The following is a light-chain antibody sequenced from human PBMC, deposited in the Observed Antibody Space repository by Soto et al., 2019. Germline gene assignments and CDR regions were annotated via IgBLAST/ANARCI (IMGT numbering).Light chain of an antibody. CDR1: SSDVGGYNY. CDR3: CSYTSSSTLYV. V-gene: IGLV2-14*01. J-gene: IGLJ1*01. Sequence: QSALTQPASVSGSPGQSITISCTGTSSDVGGYNYVSWYQQHPGKAPKLMIYDVSNRPSGVSNRFSASKSGNTASLTISGLHAEDEADYYCCSYTSSSTLYVFGTGTKLTVL. CDR2: DVS.